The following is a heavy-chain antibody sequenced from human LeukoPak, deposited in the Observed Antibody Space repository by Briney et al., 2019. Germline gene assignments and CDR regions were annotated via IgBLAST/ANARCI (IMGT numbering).Heavy chain of an antibody. J-gene: IGHJ6*03. D-gene: IGHD6-13*01. CDR2: IYTSGST. CDR3: ARAAPPFFNSSSWYEDYYYYYMDV. CDR1: GGSISSYY. Sequence: PSETLSLTCTVSGGSISSYYWSWIRQPAGKGLEWIGRIYTSGSTNYNPSLKSRVTMSVDTSKNQFSLKLSSVTAADTAVYYCARAAPPFFNSSSWYEDYYYYYMDVWGKGTTVTVSS. V-gene: IGHV4-4*07.